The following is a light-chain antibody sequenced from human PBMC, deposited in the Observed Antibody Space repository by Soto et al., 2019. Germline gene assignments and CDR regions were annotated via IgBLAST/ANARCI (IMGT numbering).Light chain of an antibody. CDR1: FSDIGRYEF. CDR3: CSFTSINTYV. Sequence: QSVLTQPASVSGSAGQSITISCAGTFSDIGRYEFASWYQQHPGKAPKVLIYGVSKRPSGVSNRFSGSKSGNTASLTISGLQAEDESDYYCCSFTSINTYVFGTGTKVTVL. J-gene: IGLJ1*01. CDR2: GVS. V-gene: IGLV2-23*02.